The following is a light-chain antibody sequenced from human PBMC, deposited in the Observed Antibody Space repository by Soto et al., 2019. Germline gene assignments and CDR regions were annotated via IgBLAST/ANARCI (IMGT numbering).Light chain of an antibody. Sequence: EIVLTQSPGTLSLSPGERATLTCRASQSVSSSYLAWYQQKPGQAPRLLIYGASSRATGIPDRFSGSGSGTDFTLTISRLEPEDFAVYYCQQYGSSLFPFGPGTKVDIK. CDR1: QSVSSSY. CDR3: QQYGSSLFP. CDR2: GAS. J-gene: IGKJ3*01. V-gene: IGKV3-20*01.